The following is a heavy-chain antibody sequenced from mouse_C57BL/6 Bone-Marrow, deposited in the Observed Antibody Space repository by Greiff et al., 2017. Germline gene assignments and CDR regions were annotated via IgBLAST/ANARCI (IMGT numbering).Heavy chain of an antibody. J-gene: IGHJ1*03. CDR1: GYTFTSYW. D-gene: IGHD1-1*01. V-gene: IGHV1-72*01. Sequence: QVQLQQPGAELVKPGASVKLSCKASGYTFTSYWLHWVKQRPGRGLEWIGRIDPNSGGTKYNEKFKSKATLTVDKPSSTAYRQLSSLTSEDSAVYYCARSGLITTVVARNWYFDVWGTGTTVTVSS. CDR2: IDPNSGGT. CDR3: ARSGLITTVVARNWYFDV.